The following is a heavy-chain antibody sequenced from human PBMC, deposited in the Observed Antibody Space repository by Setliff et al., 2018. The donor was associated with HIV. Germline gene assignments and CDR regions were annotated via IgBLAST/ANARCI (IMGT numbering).Heavy chain of an antibody. CDR1: GGSVGSGSYY. Sequence: SETLCLTCSVSGGSVGSGSYYWSWIRQSPGKGLEWLGYIYYSGSTTYNPSLRSRVTISIDTSKNQFSLNLRSVTAADTAVYYCARDPPGYGDSKDYWGQGKLVTVSS. V-gene: IGHV4-61*01. CDR2: IYYSGST. CDR3: ARDPPGYGDSKDY. J-gene: IGHJ4*02. D-gene: IGHD4-17*01.